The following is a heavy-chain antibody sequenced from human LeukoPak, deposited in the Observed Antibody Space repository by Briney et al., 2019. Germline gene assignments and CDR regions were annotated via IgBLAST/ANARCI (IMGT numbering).Heavy chain of an antibody. CDR2: IGTAGDT. J-gene: IGHJ5*02. Sequence: GGSLRLSCAASGFTFSSYDMHWVRQATGKGLEWVSAIGTAGDTYYPGSVKGRFTISRENAKNSLYLQMNSLRAGDTAVYYCARSHCSSTSCSLDPWGQGTLVTVSP. CDR1: GFTFSSYD. CDR3: ARSHCSSTSCSLDP. V-gene: IGHV3-13*01. D-gene: IGHD2-2*01.